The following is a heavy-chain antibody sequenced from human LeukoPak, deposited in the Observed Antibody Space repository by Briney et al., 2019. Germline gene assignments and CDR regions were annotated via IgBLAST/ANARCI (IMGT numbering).Heavy chain of an antibody. Sequence: PGGSLRLSSAASGFTFSNYDMHWVRQAPGKGLEWVAVIWYDGSNKYYADSVKGRFTISRDNSKNTLYLQMNSLRAEDTAVYYCAGTPHYDILTGEPPIDYWGQGTLVTVSS. J-gene: IGHJ4*02. D-gene: IGHD3-9*01. V-gene: IGHV3-33*01. CDR1: GFTFSNYD. CDR2: IWYDGSNK. CDR3: AGTPHYDILTGEPPIDY.